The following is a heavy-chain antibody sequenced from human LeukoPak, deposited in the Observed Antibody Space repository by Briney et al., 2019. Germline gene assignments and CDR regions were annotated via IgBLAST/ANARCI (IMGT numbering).Heavy chain of an antibody. CDR2: ISGSGDIT. D-gene: IGHD2-2*02. CDR3: ARALHCSSTGCYTGGYYQQ. V-gene: IGHV3-23*01. Sequence: GGPLRLSCAASGFTFSSHAMSWVRQAPGKGLEWVSAISGSGDITYYADSVKGRFSISRDNSKNSLYLQMSSLRAEDTAVYYCARALHCSSTGCYTGGYYQQWGQGTLVTVSS. CDR1: GFTFSSHA. J-gene: IGHJ1*01.